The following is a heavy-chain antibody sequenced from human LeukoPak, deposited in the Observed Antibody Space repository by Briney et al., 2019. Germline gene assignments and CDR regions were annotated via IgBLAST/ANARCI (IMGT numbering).Heavy chain of an antibody. V-gene: IGHV3-23*01. CDR2: IRGGAGST. CDR3: ANGWVTVRSAKFDY. J-gene: IGHJ4*02. Sequence: PGGSLRLSCAASGFIFSSYAMSWVRQAPGKGLEWVSAIRGGAGSTYYADSVKGRFTISRDNSKNTLYLQMNSLRAEDTAVYYCANGWVTVRSAKFDYWGQGTLVTVSS. CDR1: GFIFSSYA. D-gene: IGHD4-17*01.